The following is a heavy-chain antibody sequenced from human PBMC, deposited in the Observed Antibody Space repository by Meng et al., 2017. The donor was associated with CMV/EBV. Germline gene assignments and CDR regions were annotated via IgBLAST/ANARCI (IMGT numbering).Heavy chain of an antibody. CDR1: AGSISSSSCY. Sequence: SAGSISSSSCYWGWNRQPRGKGMEWIGSRYYSGSTYYKPSLKSRVTISVATSKNQCSLKLSSVTAADTAVYYCASQAGYIRSWYIIWGQGTLVTVSS. CDR2: RYYSGST. D-gene: IGHD6-13*01. CDR3: ASQAGYIRSWYII. V-gene: IGHV4-39*01. J-gene: IGHJ4*02.